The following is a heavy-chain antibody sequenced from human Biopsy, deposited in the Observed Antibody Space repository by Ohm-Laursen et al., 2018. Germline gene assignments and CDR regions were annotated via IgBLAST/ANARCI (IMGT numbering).Heavy chain of an antibody. V-gene: IGHV3-21*01. CDR2: ISSSSDNI. J-gene: IGHJ6*02. CDR3: ARSRGSSGIATIYYYGMDV. CDR1: GFTLSSYS. Sequence: GSLRLSCTASGFTLSSYSMNWVRQTPEKGLEWVSTISSSSDNIYYVDSVKSRFTISRDNAKNSLYLQMNSLRAEDTAVYYCARSRGSSGIATIYYYGMDVWGQGTTVTVSS. D-gene: IGHD3-10*01.